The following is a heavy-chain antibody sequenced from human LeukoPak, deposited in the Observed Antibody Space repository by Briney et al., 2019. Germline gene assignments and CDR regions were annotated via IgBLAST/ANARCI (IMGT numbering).Heavy chain of an antibody. J-gene: IGHJ5*02. CDR2: INPNSGGT. V-gene: IGHV1-2*02. CDR1: GYTFTGYY. D-gene: IGHD2-2*01. Sequence: ASVKVSCMASGYTFTGYYMHWVRQAPGQGLEWMGWINPNSGGTNYAQKFQGRVTMTRDTSISTAYMELSRLRSDDTAVYYCARVLVVPAAIGGWFDPWGQGTLVTVSS. CDR3: ARVLVVPAAIGGWFDP.